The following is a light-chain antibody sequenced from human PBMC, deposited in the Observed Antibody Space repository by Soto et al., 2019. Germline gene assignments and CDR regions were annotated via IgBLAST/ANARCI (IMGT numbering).Light chain of an antibody. CDR2: DAS. CDR1: QSVGNN. CDR3: QQYGPSLIT. J-gene: IGKJ5*01. Sequence: ENVLTQSPGTLSLSPGERATLSCRASQSVGNNXAXYQQRPGQAPTLLISDASSRATGIPDRFSGSGSGTDFTLTISRLEPEXXXLYYCQQYGPSLITFGXXTRXESK. V-gene: IGKV3-20*01.